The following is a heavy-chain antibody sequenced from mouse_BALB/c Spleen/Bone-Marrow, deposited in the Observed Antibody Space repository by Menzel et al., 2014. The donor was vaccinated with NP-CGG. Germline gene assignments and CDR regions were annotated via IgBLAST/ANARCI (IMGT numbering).Heavy chain of an antibody. D-gene: IGHD1-1*01. V-gene: IGHV14-3*02. CDR2: IDPANGNT. Sequence: EVQLQQSGAELVKPGASVKLSCTASGFNIKDTYMHWVKQRPEQGLEWIGRIDPANGNTKYDPKFQGKATITADTSSNTAYLQLSSLTSEDTAVYYCSNYYDCSSLFAYWGQGTLVTVSS. CDR1: GFNIKDTY. J-gene: IGHJ3*01. CDR3: SNYYDCSSLFAY.